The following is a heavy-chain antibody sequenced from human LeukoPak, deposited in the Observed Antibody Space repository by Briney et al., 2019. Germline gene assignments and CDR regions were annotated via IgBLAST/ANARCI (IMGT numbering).Heavy chain of an antibody. CDR3: ARHSGQWLGRDVLDY. CDR2: IIPSFGTA. CDR1: GGTFSSYA. V-gene: IGHV1-69*01. D-gene: IGHD6-19*01. J-gene: IGHJ4*02. Sequence: SVKVSCKASGGTFSSYAISWVRQAPGQGLEWMGGIIPSFGTANYAQKFQGRVTITADESTSTAYMELSSLRSEDTAVYYCARHSGQWLGRDVLDYWGQGTLVTVSS.